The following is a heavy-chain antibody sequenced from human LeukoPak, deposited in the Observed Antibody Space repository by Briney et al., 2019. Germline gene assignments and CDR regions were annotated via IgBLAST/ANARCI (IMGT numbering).Heavy chain of an antibody. Sequence: AASVKVSCKASGFTFTNYNMHWVRQAPGQGLEWMGIINPSGGSTNYAQNFQARVTMTRDTSTSTVYMELSSLRSEDTAVYCCARVRDGYNDAYDIWGQGTMVTVPS. CDR3: ARVRDGYNDAYDI. V-gene: IGHV1-46*01. D-gene: IGHD5-24*01. CDR1: GFTFTNYN. J-gene: IGHJ3*02. CDR2: INPSGGST.